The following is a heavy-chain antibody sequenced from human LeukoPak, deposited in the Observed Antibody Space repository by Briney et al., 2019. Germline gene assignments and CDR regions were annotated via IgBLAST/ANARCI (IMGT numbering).Heavy chain of an antibody. CDR3: AKADYGDYDWFDP. Sequence: GGSPRLSCAASGFTFSSYAMSWVRQAPGKGLEWVSGISGSGGSTYYADSVKGRFTISRDNSKNTLYLQMNSLRAEDTAVYYCAKADYGDYDWFDPWGQGTLVTVSS. V-gene: IGHV3-23*01. CDR1: GFTFSSYA. J-gene: IGHJ5*02. D-gene: IGHD4-17*01. CDR2: ISGSGGST.